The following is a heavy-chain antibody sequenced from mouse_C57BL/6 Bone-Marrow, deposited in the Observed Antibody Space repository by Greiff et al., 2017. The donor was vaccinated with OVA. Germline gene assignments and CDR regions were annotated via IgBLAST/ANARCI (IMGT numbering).Heavy chain of an antibody. CDR2: IWTGGGT. Sequence: VKLMESGPGLVAPSQSLSITRTVSGFSLTSYAISWVRQPPGKGLEWLGVIWTGGGTNYNSALKSRLSISKDNSKSQVFLKMNSLQTDDTARYYCARVIYYYGTWYFDVWGTGTTVTVSS. CDR3: ARVIYYYGTWYFDV. V-gene: IGHV2-9-1*01. CDR1: GFSLTSYA. D-gene: IGHD1-1*01. J-gene: IGHJ1*03.